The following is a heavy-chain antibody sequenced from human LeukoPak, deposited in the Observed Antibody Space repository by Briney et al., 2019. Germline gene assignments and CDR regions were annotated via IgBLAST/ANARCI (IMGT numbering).Heavy chain of an antibody. Sequence: GGSLRLSCAASGFPFSRFAMSWVRQAPGKGLEWVSTISGSSGTTNYADSVKGRFTFSRDNSQNTLYLQMNSLRAEDTAIYYCTKDLPDYGDYIEGYWGQGTLVTVSS. CDR1: GFPFSRFA. V-gene: IGHV3-23*01. CDR2: ISGSSGTT. J-gene: IGHJ4*02. CDR3: TKDLPDYGDYIEGY. D-gene: IGHD4-17*01.